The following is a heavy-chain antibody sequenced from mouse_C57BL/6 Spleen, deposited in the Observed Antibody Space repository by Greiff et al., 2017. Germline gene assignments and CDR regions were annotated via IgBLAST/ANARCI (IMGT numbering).Heavy chain of an antibody. J-gene: IGHJ1*03. CDR3: ARPYYGSSYVYWYFDV. CDR1: GFTFSSYT. Sequence: DVKLVESGGGLVKPGGSLKLSCAASGFTFSSYTMSWVRQTPEKRLEWVATISGGGGNTYYPDSVKGRFTISRDNAKNTLYLQMSSLRSEDTALYYCARPYYGSSYVYWYFDVWGTGTTVTVSS. D-gene: IGHD1-1*01. V-gene: IGHV5-9*01. CDR2: ISGGGGNT.